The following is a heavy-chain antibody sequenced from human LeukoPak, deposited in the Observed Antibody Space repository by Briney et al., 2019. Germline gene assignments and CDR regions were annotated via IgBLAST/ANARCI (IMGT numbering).Heavy chain of an antibody. J-gene: IGHJ4*02. D-gene: IGHD6-19*01. CDR2: IRQDGREK. CDR3: VGGIGWQPDY. CDR1: PGISFSDYW. Sequence: GGSLRLSCAASPGISFSDYWMNWVRPAPGKGLEWVAIIRQDGREKLYLDSVKGRFTISRDNAKISVYLQINSLRAEDTAVYYCVGGIGWQPDYWGQGTLVTVSS. V-gene: IGHV3-7*03.